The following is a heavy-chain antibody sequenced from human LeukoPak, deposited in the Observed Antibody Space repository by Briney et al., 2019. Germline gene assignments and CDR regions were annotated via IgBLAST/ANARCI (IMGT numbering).Heavy chain of an antibody. V-gene: IGHV3-21*01. CDR3: ARGRPMIREVISWFDP. CDR2: ISSSSPYI. Sequence: PGGSLRLSCAASGFIFSDYSMNWVRQAPGKGLEWVSSISSSSPYIYYADSMKGRFSISRDNAKNSLYLQMNSLRAEDTAVYYCARGRPMIREVISWFDPWGQGTLVTVSS. CDR1: GFIFSDYS. D-gene: IGHD3-10*01. J-gene: IGHJ5*02.